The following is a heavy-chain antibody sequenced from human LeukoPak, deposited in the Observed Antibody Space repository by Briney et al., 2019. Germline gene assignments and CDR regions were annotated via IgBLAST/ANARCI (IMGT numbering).Heavy chain of an antibody. D-gene: IGHD3-10*01. CDR3: LRYEETSGRFGDP. J-gene: IGHJ5*02. Sequence: GGSLRLSCAASGFTFSSYEMNWVRQAPGKGLEWVSYISSSGSTIYYADSVKGRFTISRDNAKNSLYLQMNNLKTDDTALYYCLRYEETSGRFGDPWGQGTLVTVSS. CDR2: ISSSGSTI. V-gene: IGHV3-48*03. CDR1: GFTFSSYE.